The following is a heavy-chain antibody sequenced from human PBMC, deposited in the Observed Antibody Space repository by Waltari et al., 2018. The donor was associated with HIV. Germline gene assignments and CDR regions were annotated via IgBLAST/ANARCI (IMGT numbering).Heavy chain of an antibody. D-gene: IGHD3-9*01. CDR2: MYYTGST. V-gene: IGHV4-59*01. CDR1: GGSLSDYY. J-gene: IGHJ6*02. CDR3: ARTVRYFGNMDV. Sequence: QVQLQEAGPGLVKPSETLSLTCAVSGGSLSDYYWSWIRQPPGKGLEWIGYMYYTGSTQYNPSLKSRVTISLVTSKSQVSLRLSSVTAADSAVYYCARTVRYFGNMDVWGQGTTVTVSS.